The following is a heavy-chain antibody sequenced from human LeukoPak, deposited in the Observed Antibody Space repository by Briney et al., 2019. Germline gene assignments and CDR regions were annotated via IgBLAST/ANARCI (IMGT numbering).Heavy chain of an antibody. CDR2: IIPIFGTA. Sequence: SVKVSCKASGGTFSSYAISWVRQAPGQGLEWMGGIIPIFGTANYAQKFQGRVTITADESTSTAYMELSSLRSEDTAVYYCATPSGIGGTDDAFDIWGQGTMVTVSS. V-gene: IGHV1-69*01. D-gene: IGHD1-26*01. CDR1: GGTFSSYA. J-gene: IGHJ3*02. CDR3: ATPSGIGGTDDAFDI.